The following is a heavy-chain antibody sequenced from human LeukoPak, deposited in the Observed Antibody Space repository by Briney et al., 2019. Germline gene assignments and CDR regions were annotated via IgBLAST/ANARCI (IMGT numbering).Heavy chain of an antibody. CDR2: IYPGDSDT. D-gene: IGHD3-10*01. J-gene: IGHJ4*02. Sequence: GEALQIFLKGPGYDLKSYWIAWVRPVPGKGPEWMGIIYPGDSDTRHSPSLQGQVTISADKSITTTFLPWSSLNASDTAMYYCGRQNYYGSGSGVYCGQRTLVTVS. CDR3: GRQNYYGSGSGVY. V-gene: IGHV5-51*01. CDR1: GYDLKSYW.